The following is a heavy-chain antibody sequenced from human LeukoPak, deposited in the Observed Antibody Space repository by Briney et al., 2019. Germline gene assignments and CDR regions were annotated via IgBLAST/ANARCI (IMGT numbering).Heavy chain of an antibody. CDR2: IKQEGSEK. V-gene: IGHV3-7*04. CDR3: ARGTYYYDSSGYYVFGS. Sequence: PGGSLRLSCAASGFTFSHYWMSWVRQAPGKGLEWVANIKQEGSEKYYVDSVKGRFTISRDNAKNSLYLQMNSLRAEDTAVYYCARGTYYYDSSGYYVFGSWGQGTLVTVSS. D-gene: IGHD3-22*01. CDR1: GFTFSHYW. J-gene: IGHJ4*02.